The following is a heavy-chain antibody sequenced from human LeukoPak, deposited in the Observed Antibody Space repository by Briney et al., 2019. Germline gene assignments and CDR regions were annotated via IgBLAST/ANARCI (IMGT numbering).Heavy chain of an antibody. CDR2: IYTSGST. CDR1: GGSISSGSYY. V-gene: IGHV4-61*02. J-gene: IGHJ3*02. CDR3: ARDRGKMRRKYYYDSSGYPVAAFDI. Sequence: PSQTLSLTCTVSGGSISSGSYYWSWIRQPAGKGLEWIGRIYTSGSTNYNPSLKSRVTISVDTSKNQFSLKLSSVTAADTAVYYCARDRGKMRRKYYYDSSGYPVAAFDIWGQGTMVTVSS. D-gene: IGHD3-22*01.